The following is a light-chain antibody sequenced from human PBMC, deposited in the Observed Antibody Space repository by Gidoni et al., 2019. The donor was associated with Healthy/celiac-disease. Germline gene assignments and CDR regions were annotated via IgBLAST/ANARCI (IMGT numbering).Light chain of an antibody. Sequence: DIQMPHSPSSLSASLGDRVTITCRASKTISSYLIWYQQKPGKAPKILIYAASSLQSGVPSRFSGSGSGTDVTLTISSLQPEDFATYYCQQSYSTTPYTFGQGTKLEIK. V-gene: IGKV1-39*01. CDR3: QQSYSTTPYT. CDR1: KTISSY. J-gene: IGKJ2*01. CDR2: AAS.